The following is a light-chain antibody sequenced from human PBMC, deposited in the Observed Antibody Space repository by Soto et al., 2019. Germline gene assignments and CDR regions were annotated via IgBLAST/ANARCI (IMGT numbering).Light chain of an antibody. V-gene: IGLV2-14*01. CDR3: SSYTSSSTPLV. Sequence: QSALTQPASVSGSPGQSITISCTGTSSDVGGYNYVSWYQQHPGKAPKLMIYDVTNRPSGVSNRFSGSKSGNTASPTISGLQAEDDADYYCSSYTSSSTPLVFGGGTKLTVL. CDR2: DVT. CDR1: SSDVGGYNY. J-gene: IGLJ3*02.